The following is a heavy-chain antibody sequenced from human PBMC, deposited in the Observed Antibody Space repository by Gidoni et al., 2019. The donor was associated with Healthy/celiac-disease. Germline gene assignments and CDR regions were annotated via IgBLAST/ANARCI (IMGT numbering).Heavy chain of an antibody. J-gene: IGHJ4*02. CDR1: GGSISSSSYY. CDR3: ARHPKDYYYDSSGYPFDY. Sequence: QLQLQESGPGLVKPSETLSLTCTVSGGSISSSSYYWGWIRQPPGKGLEWIGSIYYSGSTYYNPSLKSRVTISVDTSKNQFSLKLSSVTAADTAVYYCARHPKDYYYDSSGYPFDYWGQGTLVTVSS. D-gene: IGHD3-22*01. CDR2: IYYSGST. V-gene: IGHV4-39*01.